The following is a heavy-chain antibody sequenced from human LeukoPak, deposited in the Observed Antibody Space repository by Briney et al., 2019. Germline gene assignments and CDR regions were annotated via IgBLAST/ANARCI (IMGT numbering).Heavy chain of an antibody. V-gene: IGHV6-1*01. CDR2: TYYRSKWYN. CDR3: AREIITMVRGVIPYYYYYYMDV. J-gene: IGHJ6*03. CDR1: GDSVSSNSAA. D-gene: IGHD3-10*01. Sequence: SQTLSLTCAISGDSVSSNSAAWNWIRQSPSRGLEWLGRTYYRSKWYNDCAVSVKSRITINPDTSKNQFSLQLNSVTPEDTAVYYCAREIITMVRGVIPYYYYYYMDVWGKGTTVTVSS.